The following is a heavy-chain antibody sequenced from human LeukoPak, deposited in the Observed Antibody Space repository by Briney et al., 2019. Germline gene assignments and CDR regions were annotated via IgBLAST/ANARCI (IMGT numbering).Heavy chain of an antibody. V-gene: IGHV3-21*01. J-gene: IGHJ4*02. D-gene: IGHD3-10*01. CDR1: GFTFSSYS. Sequence: GGSLRLSCAASGFTFSSYSMNWVRQAPGKGLEWVSSISGSSSYIYYADSVKGRFTISRDNAKNSLYLQMNSLRAEDTAVYYCATYYYGSGSYSEATFDYWGQGTLVTVSS. CDR3: ATYYYGSGSYSEATFDY. CDR2: ISGSSSYI.